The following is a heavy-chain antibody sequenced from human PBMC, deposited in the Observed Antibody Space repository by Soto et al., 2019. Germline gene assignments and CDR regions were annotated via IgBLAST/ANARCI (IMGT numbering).Heavy chain of an antibody. Sequence: QVQLQESGPGLVKPSQTLSLTCTVSGGSIRGGDYYWSWIRQHPGKGLEWIGYIFYSGNSFYNPSLNSGVTISVDTSKNQFSLQLSSVTAADTAIYYCARLSSLYYNSDYGGYYFDYWGQGTLVSVYS. V-gene: IGHV4-31*03. J-gene: IGHJ4*02. CDR1: GGSIRGGDYY. D-gene: IGHD3-10*01. CDR2: IFYSGNS. CDR3: ARLSSLYYNSDYGGYYFDY.